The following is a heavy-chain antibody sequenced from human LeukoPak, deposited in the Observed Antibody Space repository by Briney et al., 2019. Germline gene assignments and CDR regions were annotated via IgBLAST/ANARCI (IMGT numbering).Heavy chain of an antibody. D-gene: IGHD1-26*01. Sequence: GGTLRLSCAASGFTFTSYGMSWVRQAPGKGLEWVSSISGSGSSTYYADSVKGRFTISRDNSKNTLYLQMNSLRAEDAAVYYCAKASLSGSRLPVYDYWGQGTLVTVSS. CDR3: AKASLSGSRLPVYDY. J-gene: IGHJ4*02. CDR1: GFTFTSYG. V-gene: IGHV3-23*01. CDR2: ISGSGSST.